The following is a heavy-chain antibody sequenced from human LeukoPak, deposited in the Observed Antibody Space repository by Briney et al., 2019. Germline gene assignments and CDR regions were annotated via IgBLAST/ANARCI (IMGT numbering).Heavy chain of an antibody. CDR2: INHSGST. D-gene: IGHD6-13*01. Sequence: PSETLSLTCAVYGGSFSGYYWSWIRQPPGKGLEWIGEINHSGSTNYNPSLKSRVTISVDTSKNQFSLKLSSVTAADTAVYYCARSPIAAAGRFTLDYWGQGTLVTVSS. CDR3: ARSPIAAAGRFTLDY. V-gene: IGHV4-34*01. CDR1: GGSFSGYY. J-gene: IGHJ4*02.